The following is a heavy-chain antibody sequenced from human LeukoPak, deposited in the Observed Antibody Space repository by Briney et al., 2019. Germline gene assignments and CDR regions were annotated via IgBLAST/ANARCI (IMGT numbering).Heavy chain of an antibody. CDR1: GYSISSGYY. D-gene: IGHD6-19*01. CDR2: IYHSGST. V-gene: IGHV4-38-2*01. CDR3: ARAIIAVAGVYYFDY. J-gene: IGHJ4*02. Sequence: SETLSLTCAVSGYSISSGYYWGWIRQPPGKGLEWIGSIYHSGSTYYNPSLKSRVTISVDTSKNQFSLKLSSVTAADTAVYYCARAIIAVAGVYYFDYXGQGTLVTVS.